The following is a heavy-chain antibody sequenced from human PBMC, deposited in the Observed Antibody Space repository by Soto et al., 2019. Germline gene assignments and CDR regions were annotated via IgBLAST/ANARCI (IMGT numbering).Heavy chain of an antibody. D-gene: IGHD4-4*01. CDR2: ISYDGSNK. CDR1: GFTFSSYG. Sequence: QVQLVESGGGVVQPGRSLRLSCAASGFTFSSYGMHWVRQAPGKGLEWVAVISYDGSNKYYADSVKGRFTISRDNSKNTLYLQMNSLRAEDTAVYYCAKDTPYSTLDYWGQGTLVTVSS. V-gene: IGHV3-30*18. J-gene: IGHJ4*02. CDR3: AKDTPYSTLDY.